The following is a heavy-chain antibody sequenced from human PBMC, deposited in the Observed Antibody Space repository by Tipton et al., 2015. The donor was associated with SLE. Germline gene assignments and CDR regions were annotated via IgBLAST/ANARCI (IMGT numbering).Heavy chain of an antibody. CDR1: GGSISSYF. J-gene: IGHJ3*02. CDR2: ISYSGST. V-gene: IGHV4-59*01. CDR3: ARRLRRGGAFDI. Sequence: TLSLTCTVSGGSISSYFWSWIRQPPGKGLEWIGYISYSGSTNYNPSLNSRVTIAVDTSKNQFSLKLSSVTAADTAVYYCARRLRRGGAFDIWGQGTMVTVSS. D-gene: IGHD4-17*01.